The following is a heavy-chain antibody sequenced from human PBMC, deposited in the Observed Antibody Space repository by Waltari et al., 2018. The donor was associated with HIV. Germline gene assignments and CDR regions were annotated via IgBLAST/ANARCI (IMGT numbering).Heavy chain of an antibody. D-gene: IGHD3-3*01. Sequence: EVRLEESGGGVVTPGRSLRLTCVTSGFNFEEYALGWFRQAPGTGAEWLGFIWGLSYVVSSDYVASTKVRVIITRDDSQSVLYLDVTSLKTEDSGVYYCVRESLPKCAACSCYRKWGQGT. CDR2: IWGLSYVVSS. CDR3: VRESLPKCAACSCYRK. CDR1: GFNFEEYA. J-gene: IGHJ1*01. V-gene: IGHV3-49*05.